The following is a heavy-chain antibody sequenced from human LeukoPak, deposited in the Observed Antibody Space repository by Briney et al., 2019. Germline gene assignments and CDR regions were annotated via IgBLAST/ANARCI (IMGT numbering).Heavy chain of an antibody. J-gene: IGHJ4*02. D-gene: IGHD1-20*01. Sequence: GGSLRLSCAASGFTFSSYGMHWVRQAPGKGLEWVAVISYDGSNKYYADSVKGRFTISRDNSKNTLYLQMNSLRAEDTAVYYCARRRYNWNAIDYWGQGTLVTVSS. CDR3: ARRRYNWNAIDY. V-gene: IGHV3-30*03. CDR2: ISYDGSNK. CDR1: GFTFSSYG.